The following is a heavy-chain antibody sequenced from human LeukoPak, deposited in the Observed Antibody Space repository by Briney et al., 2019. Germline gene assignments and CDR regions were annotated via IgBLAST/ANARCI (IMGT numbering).Heavy chain of an antibody. J-gene: IGHJ4*02. D-gene: IGHD3-22*01. CDR2: IYYSGST. CDR3: ARGLLKARYYYDSSGTWGFDY. CDR1: GGSISSYY. V-gene: IGHV4-59*12. Sequence: SETLSLTCTVSGGSISSYYWSWIRQPPGKGLEWIGYIYYSGSTNYNPSLKSRVTISVDTSKNQFSLKLSSVTAADTAVYYCARGLLKARYYYDSSGTWGFDYWGQGTLVTVSS.